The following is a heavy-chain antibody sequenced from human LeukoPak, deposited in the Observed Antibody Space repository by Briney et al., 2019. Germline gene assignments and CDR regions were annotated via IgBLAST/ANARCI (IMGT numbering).Heavy chain of an antibody. Sequence: GGSLRLSCAASGFTFSSYWMHWVRHAPGKGLVWVSRINSDGSSTSYADSVKGRFTISRDNANNTLYLQMNSLRAEDTAVYYCARDPKFTMVRGAHPFNWFDPWAREPWSPSPQ. J-gene: IGHJ5*02. D-gene: IGHD3-10*01. V-gene: IGHV3-74*01. CDR2: INSDGSST. CDR1: GFTFSSYW. CDR3: ARDPKFTMVRGAHPFNWFDP.